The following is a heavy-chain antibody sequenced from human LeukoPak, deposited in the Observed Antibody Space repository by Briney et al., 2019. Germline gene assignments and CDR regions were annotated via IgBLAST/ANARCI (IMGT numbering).Heavy chain of an antibody. CDR1: GFTFSSYS. CDR2: ISSSSSYI. CDR3: ARDSSSSSWYVIHC. V-gene: IGHV3-21*01. Sequence: PGGSLRPSCAASGFTFSSYSMNWVRQAPGKGLEWVSSISSSSSYIYYADSVKGRFTISRDNAKNSLYLQMNSLRAEDTAVYYFARDSSSSSWYVIHCWGQGTLVTVSS. J-gene: IGHJ4*02. D-gene: IGHD6-13*01.